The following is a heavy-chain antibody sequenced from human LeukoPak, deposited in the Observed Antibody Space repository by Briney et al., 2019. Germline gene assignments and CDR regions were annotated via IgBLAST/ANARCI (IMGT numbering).Heavy chain of an antibody. CDR1: GGSISSGGYY. J-gene: IGHJ5*02. CDR2: IYYSGST. Sequence: PSETLSLTCTVSGGSISSGGYYWSWIRQHPGKGLEWIGYIYYSGSTYYNPSLKSRVTISVDTSKNQFSLKLSSVTAADTAVYYCARDVSRYDEYNWFDPWGQGTLVTVSS. D-gene: IGHD6-13*01. CDR3: ARDVSRYDEYNWFDP. V-gene: IGHV4-31*03.